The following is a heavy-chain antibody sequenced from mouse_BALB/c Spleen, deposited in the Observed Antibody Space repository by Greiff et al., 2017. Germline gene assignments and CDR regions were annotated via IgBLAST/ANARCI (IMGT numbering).Heavy chain of an antibody. CDR2: ISSGGSYT. CDR3: ARRNDYGSSSYAMDY. Sequence: EVQLVESGGDLVKPGGSLKLSCAASGFTFSSYGMSWVRQTPDKRLEWVATISSGGSYTYYPDSVKGRFTISRDNAKNTLYLQMSSLKSEDTAMYYCARRNDYGSSSYAMDYWGQGTSVTVSS. CDR1: GFTFSSYG. D-gene: IGHD1-1*01. J-gene: IGHJ4*01. V-gene: IGHV5-6*01.